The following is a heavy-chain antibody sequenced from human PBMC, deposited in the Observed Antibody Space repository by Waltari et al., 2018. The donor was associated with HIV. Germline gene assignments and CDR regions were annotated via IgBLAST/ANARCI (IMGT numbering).Heavy chain of an antibody. Sequence: EVQLVESGGGLVQPGGSLRLSCEAYGSTVRDYWMHWVGQGPGKGLEWVSRINNDGTSITYADSVRGRFTISRDNAKNTLYLQMKSLRAEDTAVYYCARDARYCTGGICYFNYWGQGTLVTVSS. D-gene: IGHD2-8*02. V-gene: IGHV3-74*01. CDR3: ARDARYCTGGICYFNY. J-gene: IGHJ4*02. CDR1: GSTVRDYW. CDR2: INNDGTSI.